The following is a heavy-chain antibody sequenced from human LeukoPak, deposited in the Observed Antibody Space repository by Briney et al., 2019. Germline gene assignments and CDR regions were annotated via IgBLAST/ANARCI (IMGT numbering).Heavy chain of an antibody. Sequence: AGGSLRLSCAASGFTFDDYAMHWVRHGPGKGLEWVSGINWSGRSIGYADSVKGRFTISRDNTKNSLYLQMNSLRAEDTALYYCAKERALGELNDAFDIWGQGTMVTVSS. D-gene: IGHD3-10*01. V-gene: IGHV3-9*01. J-gene: IGHJ3*02. CDR2: INWSGRSI. CDR1: GFTFDDYA. CDR3: AKERALGELNDAFDI.